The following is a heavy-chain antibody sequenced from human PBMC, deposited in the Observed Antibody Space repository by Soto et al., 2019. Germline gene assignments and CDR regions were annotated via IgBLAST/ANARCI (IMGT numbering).Heavy chain of an antibody. CDR2: IYYSGST. CDR1: GGSISYYY. CDR3: ARGGGYDGAFDY. J-gene: IGHJ4*02. Sequence: QVQLQESGPGLVKPSETLSLTCTVSGGSISYYYWSWIRQPPGKGLEWIGYIYYSGSTNYNPSLKSRVTISVDTSKNQFSLKLSSVTAADTAVYYCARGGGYDGAFDYWGQGTLVTVSS. V-gene: IGHV4-59*01. D-gene: IGHD5-12*01.